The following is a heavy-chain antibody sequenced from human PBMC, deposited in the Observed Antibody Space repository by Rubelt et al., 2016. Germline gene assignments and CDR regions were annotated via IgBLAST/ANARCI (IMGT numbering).Heavy chain of an antibody. J-gene: IGHJ4*02. Sequence: VRQAPGKGLEWVAVIWYDGSNKYYADSVKGRFTISRDNSKNTLYLQMNSLRAEDTAVYYCARGSSYDILTGPDYWGQGTLVTVSS. CDR3: ARGSSYDILTGPDY. V-gene: IGHV3-33*01. D-gene: IGHD3-9*01. CDR2: IWYDGSNK.